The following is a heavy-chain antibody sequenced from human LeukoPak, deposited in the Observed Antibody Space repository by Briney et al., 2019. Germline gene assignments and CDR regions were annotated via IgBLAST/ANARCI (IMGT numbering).Heavy chain of an antibody. CDR1: GFTFSSYA. V-gene: IGHV3-23*01. Sequence: PGGSLXLSCAASGFTFSSYAMSWVRQAPGKGLEGVSAISGSGGSTYYADSVKGRFTISRDNSKNTLYLQMNSLRAEDTAVYYCAKDMKWPYYFDYWGQGTLVTVSS. CDR3: AKDMKWPYYFDY. J-gene: IGHJ4*02. D-gene: IGHD5-12*01. CDR2: ISGSGGST.